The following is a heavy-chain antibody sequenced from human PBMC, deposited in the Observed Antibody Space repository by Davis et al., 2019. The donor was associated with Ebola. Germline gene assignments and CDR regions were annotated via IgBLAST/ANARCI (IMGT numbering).Heavy chain of an antibody. CDR1: GYTFTSYG. V-gene: IGHV1-18*01. CDR2: ISAYNGNT. CDR3: ARDHYGGNSFSY. D-gene: IGHD4-23*01. J-gene: IGHJ4*02. Sequence: ASVKVSCKTSGYTFTSYGISWVRQAPGQGLEWMGWISAYNGNTNYAQKLQGRVTMTTDTSTSTAYMELRSLRSDDTAVYYCARDHYGGNSFSYWGQGTLVTVSS.